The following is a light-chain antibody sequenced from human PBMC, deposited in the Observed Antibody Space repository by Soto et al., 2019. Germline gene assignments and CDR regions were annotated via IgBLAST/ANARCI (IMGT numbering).Light chain of an antibody. V-gene: IGLV2-14*01. CDR1: SSDVGGYNY. CDR2: EVS. Sequence: QSALTQPASVSGSPGQSITISCTGTSSDVGGYNYVSWYQQHPGKAPKLMIFEVSNRPSGVSNRFSGSKSGNTASLTISGLQAEDEDDYYCSSYTSSILFGGGTKLTVL. CDR3: SSYTSSIL. J-gene: IGLJ2*01.